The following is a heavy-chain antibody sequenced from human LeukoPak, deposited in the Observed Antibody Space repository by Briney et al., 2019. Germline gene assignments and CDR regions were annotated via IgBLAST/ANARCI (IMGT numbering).Heavy chain of an antibody. CDR1: GFTSTTYM. Sequence: PGGSLRLSCAASGFTSTTYMMNWVRQTPGKGLEWVSYISSDGGAIYYADSVKGRFTISRDNAQTSLYLQKNNLRAEDTAVYYCVRELAYWGQGALVTVSS. CDR2: ISSDGGAI. J-gene: IGHJ4*02. CDR3: VRELAY. V-gene: IGHV3-48*01.